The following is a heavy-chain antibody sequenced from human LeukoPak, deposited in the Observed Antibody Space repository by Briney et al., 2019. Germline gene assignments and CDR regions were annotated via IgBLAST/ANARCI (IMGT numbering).Heavy chain of an antibody. D-gene: IGHD6-19*01. J-gene: IGHJ3*02. CDR3: ASQMPGIAVAGTSLDAFDI. Sequence: PPETLSLTCTVSGGSISSSSYYWGWIRQPPGKGLEWIGSIYYSGSTYYNPSLKSRVTISVDTSKNQFSLKLSSVTAADTAVYYCASQMPGIAVAGTSLDAFDIWGQGTMVTVSS. CDR1: GGSISSSSYY. V-gene: IGHV4-39*07. CDR2: IYYSGST.